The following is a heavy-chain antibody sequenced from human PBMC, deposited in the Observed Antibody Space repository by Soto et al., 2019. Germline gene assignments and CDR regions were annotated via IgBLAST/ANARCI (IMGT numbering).Heavy chain of an antibody. CDR2: IYYSGST. V-gene: IGHV4-59*01. D-gene: IGHD6-19*01. Sequence: QVQLQESGPGLVKPSETLSLTCTVSGGSISSYYWSWIRQPPGKGLEWIGYIYYSGSTNYNPSLKSRVTISVDTSKNQFSLKLSSVTAADTAVYYCARSDPTGYSSGWLDYWGQGTLVTVSS. CDR1: GGSISSYY. CDR3: ARSDPTGYSSGWLDY. J-gene: IGHJ4*02.